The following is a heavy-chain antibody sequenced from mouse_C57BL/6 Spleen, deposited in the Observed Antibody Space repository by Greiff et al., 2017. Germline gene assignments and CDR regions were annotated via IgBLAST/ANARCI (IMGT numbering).Heavy chain of an antibody. Sequence: EVMLVESGGGLVKPGGSLKLSCAASGFTFSSYTMSWVRQTPEKRLEWVATISGGGGNTYYPDSVKGRFTISRDSAKNTLYLQMSSLWSEDTALYYCASTVVRYFDVWGTGTTVTVSS. CDR3: ASTVVRYFDV. D-gene: IGHD1-1*01. V-gene: IGHV5-9*01. CDR2: ISGGGGNT. J-gene: IGHJ1*03. CDR1: GFTFSSYT.